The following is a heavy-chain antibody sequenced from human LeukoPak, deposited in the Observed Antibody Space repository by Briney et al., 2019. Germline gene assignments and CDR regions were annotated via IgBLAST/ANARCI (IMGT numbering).Heavy chain of an antibody. J-gene: IGHJ4*02. CDR1: GYTFTGYY. D-gene: IGHD6-19*01. V-gene: IGHV1-2*02. CDR3: ARDRRSAWYVDY. CDR2: INPNSGST. Sequence: ASVKVSCKASGYTFTGYYIHWVRQAPGQGREWMGSINPNSGSTNYAQRFQGRVTMTRDTSISTAYMELNRLRSDDTAVYYCARDRRSAWYVDYWGQGTLVTVSS.